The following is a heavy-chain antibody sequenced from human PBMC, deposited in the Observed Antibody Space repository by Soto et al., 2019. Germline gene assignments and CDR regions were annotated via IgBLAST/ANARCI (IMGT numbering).Heavy chain of an antibody. CDR2: IYYSGST. V-gene: IGHV4-39*01. CDR3: ARHLKSNYYYYYYMDV. CDR1: GGSISSSSYY. Sequence: SETLSLTCTVSGGSISSSSYYWGWIRQPPGKGLEWIGSIYYSGSTYYNPSLKSRVTISVDTSKNQFSLKLSSVTAADTAVYYCARHLKSNYYYYYYMDVWGKGTTVTVSS. J-gene: IGHJ6*03. D-gene: IGHD4-4*01.